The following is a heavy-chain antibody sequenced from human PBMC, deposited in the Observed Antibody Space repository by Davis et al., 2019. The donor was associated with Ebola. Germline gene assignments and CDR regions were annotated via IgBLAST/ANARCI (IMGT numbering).Heavy chain of an antibody. D-gene: IGHD6-13*01. Sequence: GGSLRLSCAASGFTFDDYAMHWVRQAPGKGLEWVSGISWNSGSIGYADSVKGRFTISRDNAKNSLYLQMNSLRAEDTAVYYCTTLIAAAGTFGYYYGMDVWGQGTTVTVSS. CDR2: ISWNSGSI. J-gene: IGHJ6*02. CDR1: GFTFDDYA. CDR3: TTLIAAAGTFGYYYGMDV. V-gene: IGHV3-9*01.